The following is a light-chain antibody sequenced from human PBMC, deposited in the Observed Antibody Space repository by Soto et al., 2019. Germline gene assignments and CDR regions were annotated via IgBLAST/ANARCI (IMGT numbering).Light chain of an antibody. J-gene: IGKJ4*01. CDR1: QSVSSN. V-gene: IGKV3-15*01. CDR2: GAS. Sequence: EIVMTHSPATLSVSPGVRATLACRASQSVSSNLAWYQQKHGQAPRLLIYGASTRATGIPARFSGSGSGTEFTLTISSLQSEDFAVYYCQQYNNWPPLTFGGGTKVEIK. CDR3: QQYNNWPPLT.